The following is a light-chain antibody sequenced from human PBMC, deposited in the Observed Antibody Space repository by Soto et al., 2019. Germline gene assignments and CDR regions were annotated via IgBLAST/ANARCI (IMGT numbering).Light chain of an antibody. Sequence: QSVLTQPPSASGSPGQSVVISCTGTSRDVGAYNFVSWYQQHPGKAPKLIIYEVSQRPSGVPDRFSGSKSGNTASLTVSGLQAEDEADYYCSSYAGGNAVFGGGTKLTVL. J-gene: IGLJ2*01. CDR3: SSYAGGNAV. CDR1: SRDVGAYNF. CDR2: EVS. V-gene: IGLV2-8*01.